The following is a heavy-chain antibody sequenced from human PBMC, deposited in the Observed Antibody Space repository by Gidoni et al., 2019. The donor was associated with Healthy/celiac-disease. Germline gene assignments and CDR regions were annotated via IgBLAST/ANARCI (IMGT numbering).Heavy chain of an antibody. J-gene: IGHJ3*02. D-gene: IGHD3-16*02. V-gene: IGHV1-69*01. Sequence: QVQLVQSGAEVKKPGSSVKVSCKASGGTFSSYAISWVRQAPGQGLEWMGGIIPIFGTANYAQKFQGRVTITADESTSTAYMELSSLRSEDTAVYYCARDFNAPSDYIWGSYRYPLGAFDIWGQGTMVTVSS. CDR3: ARDFNAPSDYIWGSYRYPLGAFDI. CDR1: GGTFSSYA. CDR2: IIPIFGTA.